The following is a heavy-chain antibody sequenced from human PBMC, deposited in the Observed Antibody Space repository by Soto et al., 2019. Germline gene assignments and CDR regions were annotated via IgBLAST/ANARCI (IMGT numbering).Heavy chain of an antibody. CDR2: INHSGST. J-gene: IGHJ5*02. V-gene: IGHV4-30-2*01. CDR3: ARGKGYSYGPRGDWFDP. CDR1: GGSISSGGYS. Sequence: SETLSLTCAVSGGSISSGGYSWSWIRQPPGKDLEWIGYINHSGSTYYNPSLKSRVTISVDRSKNQFSLKLSSVTAADTAVYFCARGKGYSYGPRGDWFDPWGQGTLVTVSS. D-gene: IGHD5-18*01.